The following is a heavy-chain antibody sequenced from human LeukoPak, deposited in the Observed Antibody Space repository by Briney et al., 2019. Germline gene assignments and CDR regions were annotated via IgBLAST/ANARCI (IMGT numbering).Heavy chain of an antibody. CDR2: IIPILGIA. CDR3: ARDPSIDNYGFWSGSPSPFDY. J-gene: IGHJ4*02. CDR1: GGTFSSYA. Sequence: SVKVSGKASGGTFSSYAISWVRQAPGQGLEWMGRIIPILGIANYAQKFQGRVTITADKSTSTAYMELSSLRSEDTAVYYCARDPSIDNYGFWSGSPSPFDYWGQGTLVTVSS. V-gene: IGHV1-69*04. D-gene: IGHD3-3*01.